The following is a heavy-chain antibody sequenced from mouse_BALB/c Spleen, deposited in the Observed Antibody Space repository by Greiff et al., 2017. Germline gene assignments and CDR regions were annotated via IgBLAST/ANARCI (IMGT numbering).Heavy chain of an antibody. Sequence: QVQLQQSGAELMKPGASVKISCKATGYTFSSYWIEWVKQRPGHGLEWIGEILPGSGSTNYNEKFKGKATFTADTSSNTAYMQLSSLTSEDSAVYYCASPVPHLLDAMDYWGQGTSVTVSS. CDR2: ILPGSGST. D-gene: IGHD2-1*01. CDR1: GYTFSSYW. V-gene: IGHV1-9*01. J-gene: IGHJ4*01. CDR3: ASPVPHLLDAMDY.